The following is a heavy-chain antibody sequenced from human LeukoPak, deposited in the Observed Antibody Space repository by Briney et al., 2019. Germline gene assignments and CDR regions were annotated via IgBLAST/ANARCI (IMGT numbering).Heavy chain of an antibody. D-gene: IGHD5-18*01. CDR2: IWYDGSNK. V-gene: IGHV3-33*01. CDR3: ARTTRAMVANFDY. J-gene: IGHJ4*02. Sequence: GGSLRLSCAASGFTFSSYGMHWVRQAPGKVLEWVAVIWYDGSNKYYADSVKGRFTISRDNSKNTLYLQMNSLRAEDTAVYYCARTTRAMVANFDYWGQGTLVTVSS. CDR1: GFTFSSYG.